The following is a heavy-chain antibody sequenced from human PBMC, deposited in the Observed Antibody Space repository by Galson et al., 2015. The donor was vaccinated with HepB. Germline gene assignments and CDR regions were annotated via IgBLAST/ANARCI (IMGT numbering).Heavy chain of an antibody. CDR3: AGAEYFHATEH. CDR1: GFTFSTYS. D-gene: IGHD1-14*01. J-gene: IGHJ4*02. V-gene: IGHV3-48*04. CDR2: INSRSDTT. Sequence: SLRLSCAASGFTFSTYSMNWVRQAPGKGPEWVSYINSRSDTTHYADSVKGRFTISRDNAKNSLYLQMHSLRAGDTAVYYCAGAEYFHATEHWGQGILVTVSS.